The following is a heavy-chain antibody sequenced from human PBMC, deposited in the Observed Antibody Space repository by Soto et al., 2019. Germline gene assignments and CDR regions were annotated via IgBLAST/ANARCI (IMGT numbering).Heavy chain of an antibody. CDR3: AKPIWFGQLSSPRVDY. Sequence: EVQVLESGGGLVQPGGSLRLSCAASGFNFGIYGMSWVRQAPGKGLEWVSGISASGGNTHYADSVKGRFTISRDNSKNTLYLQMNSLRAGDTALYYCAKPIWFGQLSSPRVDYWGQGTLVTVSS. V-gene: IGHV3-23*01. J-gene: IGHJ4*02. CDR2: ISASGGNT. CDR1: GFNFGIYG. D-gene: IGHD3-10*01.